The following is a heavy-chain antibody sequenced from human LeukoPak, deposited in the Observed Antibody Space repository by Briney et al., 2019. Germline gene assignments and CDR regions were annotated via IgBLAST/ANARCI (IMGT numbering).Heavy chain of an antibody. CDR2: ISSSGSTI. J-gene: IGHJ6*02. Sequence: GGSLRLSCAASGFTFSDYYMSWIRQAPGKGLEWVSYISSSGSTIYYADSVKGRFTISRDNAKNSLYLQMNSPRAEDTAVYYCARDGTYSNIYYYYYGMDVWGQGTTVTASS. D-gene: IGHD4-11*01. CDR1: GFTFSDYY. V-gene: IGHV3-11*01. CDR3: ARDGTYSNIYYYYYGMDV.